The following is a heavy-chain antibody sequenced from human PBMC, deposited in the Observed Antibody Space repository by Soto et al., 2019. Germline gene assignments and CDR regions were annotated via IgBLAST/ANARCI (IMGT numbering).Heavy chain of an antibody. Sequence: SETLSLTCTVSGGSISSYYWSWIRQPPGKGLEWIGYIYYSGSTNYNPSLKSRVTISVDTSKNQFALKLSSVTAADTAVYYCARHGRTYYYYYMDVWGKGTTVTVS. J-gene: IGHJ6*03. CDR2: IYYSGST. CDR3: ARHGRTYYYYYMDV. V-gene: IGHV4-59*08. D-gene: IGHD1-26*01. CDR1: GGSISSYY.